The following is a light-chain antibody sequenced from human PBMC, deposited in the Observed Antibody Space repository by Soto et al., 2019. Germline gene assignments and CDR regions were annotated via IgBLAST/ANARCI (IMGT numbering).Light chain of an antibody. CDR3: SSYTRSNTWV. J-gene: IGLJ3*02. CDR1: SSDVGGYNY. CDR2: EVS. V-gene: IGLV2-14*01. Sequence: QSALTQPAPVSGSPGQSITISCTGTSSDVGGYNYVSWYQQHPGKAPKLMIYEVSNRPSGVSNRFSGSKSGNTASLTISGLQPEDEADYYCSSYTRSNTWVFGGGTKVTVL.